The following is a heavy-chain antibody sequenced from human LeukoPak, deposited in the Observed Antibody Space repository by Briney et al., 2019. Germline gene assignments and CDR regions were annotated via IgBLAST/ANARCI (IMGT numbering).Heavy chain of an antibody. CDR3: ARFMTTINLFNYYTMDV. Sequence: GASVKVSCKASGYTFSNYGITWLRQPPGQGLECMGWISGYNGNTNYAQRLQDRVTMTTDTSTSTAYMELRSLRSDDTAVYYCARFMTTINLFNYYTMDVWGQGTTVTVSS. CDR1: GYTFSNYG. CDR2: ISGYNGNT. V-gene: IGHV1-18*01. J-gene: IGHJ6*02. D-gene: IGHD4-11*01.